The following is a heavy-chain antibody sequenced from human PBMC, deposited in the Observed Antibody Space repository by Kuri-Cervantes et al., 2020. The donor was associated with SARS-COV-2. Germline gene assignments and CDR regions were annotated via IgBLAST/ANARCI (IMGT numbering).Heavy chain of an antibody. D-gene: IGHD3-22*01. Sequence: SETLSLTCTVSGGSISSSSYYWGWIRQPPGKGLEWIGSIYYSGSTYYNPSLKSRVTISVDTSKNQFSLKLSSVTAADTALYYCARQLYYYDSRSPLRGSLDLWGRGAQVTVSS. V-gene: IGHV4-39*01. J-gene: IGHJ2*01. CDR2: IYYSGST. CDR3: ARQLYYYDSRSPLRGSLDL. CDR1: GGSISSSSYY.